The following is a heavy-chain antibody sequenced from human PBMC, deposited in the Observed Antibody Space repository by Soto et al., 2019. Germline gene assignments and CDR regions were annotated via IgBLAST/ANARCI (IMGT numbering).Heavy chain of an antibody. V-gene: IGHV4-34*01. CDR1: GGSFSGYY. CDR3: ARADGDYDYFDY. J-gene: IGHJ4*02. CDR2: INHSGST. D-gene: IGHD4-17*01. Sequence: SETLSLTCAVYGGSFSGYYWSWIRQPPGKGLEWIGEINHSGSTNYNPSLKSRVTISVDTSKNQFSLKLSSVTAADTAVYYCARADGDYDYFDYWGQGTLVTAPQ.